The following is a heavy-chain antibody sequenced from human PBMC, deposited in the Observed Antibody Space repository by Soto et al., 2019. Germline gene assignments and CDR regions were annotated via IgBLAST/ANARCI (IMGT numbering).Heavy chain of an antibody. CDR2: IRFDGSNK. CDR1: GFSFRSYG. CDR3: AKDRGFIAAAEAGMDV. V-gene: IGHV3-33*06. J-gene: IGHJ6*02. D-gene: IGHD6-13*01. Sequence: QVRLVESGGGVAQPGRSLRLSCAASGFSFRSYGMHWVRQAPGKGLEWVAVIRFDGSNKYYADSVKGRFTISRDNSKNTLYLQMNSLRAEDTAVYYCAKDRGFIAAAEAGMDVWGQGTTVTVSS.